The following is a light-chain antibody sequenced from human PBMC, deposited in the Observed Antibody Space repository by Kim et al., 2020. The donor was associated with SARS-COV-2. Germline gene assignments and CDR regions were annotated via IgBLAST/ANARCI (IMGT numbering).Light chain of an antibody. V-gene: IGKV6-21*01. Sequence: VTPKDKVPLTCRASKSIGSSLHWYQQKPDQSPKLLIKYASPSFSGVPSRFSGSGSGTDFALTINSLEAEDTATYYCHQSSTLPLTFGGGTKVDIK. CDR3: HQSSTLPLT. CDR2: YAS. J-gene: IGKJ4*01. CDR1: KSIGSS.